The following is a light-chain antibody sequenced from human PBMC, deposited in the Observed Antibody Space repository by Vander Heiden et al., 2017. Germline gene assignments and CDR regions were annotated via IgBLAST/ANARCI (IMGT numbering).Light chain of an antibody. J-gene: IGLJ2*01. Sequence: FMLTQPHPMSESPGKKVTIACTGYGGSIAGNYVQWFQQPPAGAPTTVIYEVNRRPSGVPYRFSGSIDRSSNSASLTISGLKTEDEADYYCQSYDSNDQGVFGGGTKLTVL. CDR1: GGSIAGNY. CDR2: EVN. V-gene: IGLV6-57*02. CDR3: QSYDSNDQGV.